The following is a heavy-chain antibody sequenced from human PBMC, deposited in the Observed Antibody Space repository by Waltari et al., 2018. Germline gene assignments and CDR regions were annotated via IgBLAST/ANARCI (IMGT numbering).Heavy chain of an antibody. V-gene: IGHV3-9*01. Sequence: EVQLVESGGGLVQPGRSVKLSCATSGFTLENYAMHWVRQAPWKGLGWVAGIYADGSGKGYADSVKGRFTISRDNAKNSLYLEMNSLSAEDTAFYYCAKDGDEKVGFFFDYWGQGMQVTVSS. D-gene: IGHD1-26*01. J-gene: IGHJ4*02. CDR1: GFTLENYA. CDR2: IYADGSGK. CDR3: AKDGDEKVGFFFDY.